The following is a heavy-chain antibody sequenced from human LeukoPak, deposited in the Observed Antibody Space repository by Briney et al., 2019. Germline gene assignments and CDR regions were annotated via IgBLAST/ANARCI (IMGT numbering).Heavy chain of an antibody. D-gene: IGHD3-22*01. CDR3: ARHYYDSSGSYWGYYFDS. CDR2: IIYSGTT. Sequence: SETLSLTCTVSGGSIYSSTDYWGWIRQPPGTGLEWIGSIIYSGTTYYKPSLKSRVAMSVDPSKNQFSLKLSSLTAADTAVYYCARHYYDSSGSYWGYYFDSWGQGNLVTVSS. J-gene: IGHJ4*02. V-gene: IGHV4-39*01. CDR1: GGSIYSSTDY.